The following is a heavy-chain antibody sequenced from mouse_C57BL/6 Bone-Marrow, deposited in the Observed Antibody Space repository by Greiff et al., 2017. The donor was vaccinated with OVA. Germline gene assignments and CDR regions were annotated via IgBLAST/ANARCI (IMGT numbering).Heavy chain of an antibody. CDR3: ARDRGGYDYDSYFDV. Sequence: EVMLVESEGGLVQPGSSMKLSCTASGFTFSDYYMAWVRQVPEKGLEWVANINYDGSSTYYLDSLKSRFIISRDNAKNILYLQMSSLKSEDTATYYCARDRGGYDYDSYFDVWGTGTTVTVSS. D-gene: IGHD2-4*01. J-gene: IGHJ1*03. V-gene: IGHV5-16*01. CDR1: GFTFSDYY. CDR2: INYDGSST.